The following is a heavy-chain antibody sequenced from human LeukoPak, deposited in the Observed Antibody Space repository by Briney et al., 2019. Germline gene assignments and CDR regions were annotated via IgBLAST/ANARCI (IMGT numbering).Heavy chain of an antibody. J-gene: IGHJ4*02. D-gene: IGHD3-10*01. CDR2: IKQDGSEK. V-gene: IGHV3-7*04. CDR1: GFTFSSYW. Sequence: GGSLRLSCAASGFTFSSYWMSWVRQAPGKGLEWVANIKQDGSEKNYVDSVKGRLTISRDNAKNSLHLQMNSLRAEDTAVYYCARGFGDPFDYWGQGTLVTVSS. CDR3: ARGFGDPFDY.